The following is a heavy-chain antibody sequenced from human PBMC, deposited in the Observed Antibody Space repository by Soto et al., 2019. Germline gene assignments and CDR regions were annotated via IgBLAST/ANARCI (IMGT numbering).Heavy chain of an antibody. CDR3: ARGYSSFDY. CDR2: ISSGSTTI. V-gene: IGHV3-48*01. CDR1: GFTFSSYS. D-gene: IGHD6-13*01. J-gene: IGHJ4*02. Sequence: EVQLVESGGGLVQPGGSLRLFCAASGFTFSSYSIHWVHQAPGKGLEWVSYISSGSTTIYYADSVRGRFTISRDNAKNSLYLQMNSLRAEDTAVYYCARGYSSFDYWGQGTLVTVSS.